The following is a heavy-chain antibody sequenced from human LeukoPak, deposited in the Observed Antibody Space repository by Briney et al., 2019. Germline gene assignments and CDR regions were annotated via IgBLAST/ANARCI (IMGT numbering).Heavy chain of an antibody. V-gene: IGHV3-48*03. CDR2: ISSSGSTK. Sequence: PGGSLRLSCAASGFTFSSYEMNWVRQAPGKGLEWVSYISSSGSTKYYADSVKGRFTISRDNAKNSLYLQMISLRAEDTAVYYCAKDRCSNGIGCYYYYMDVWGKGTTVTISS. J-gene: IGHJ6*03. CDR3: AKDRCSNGIGCYYYYMDV. CDR1: GFTFSSYE. D-gene: IGHD2-8*01.